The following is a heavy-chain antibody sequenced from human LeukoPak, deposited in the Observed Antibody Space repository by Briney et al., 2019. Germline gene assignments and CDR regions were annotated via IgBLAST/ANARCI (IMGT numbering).Heavy chain of an antibody. D-gene: IGHD6-13*01. J-gene: IGHJ4*02. CDR2: ISSTSSYI. V-gene: IGHV3-21*01. Sequence: GGSLRLSCAASGFTFSSFSMNWVRQAPGKGLEWVSSISSTSSYIYYADSVKGRFTISRDNSKNTLYLQMNSLRAEDTAVYYCARGPYSSSWYFDYWGQGTLVTVSP. CDR3: ARGPYSSSWYFDY. CDR1: GFTFSSFS.